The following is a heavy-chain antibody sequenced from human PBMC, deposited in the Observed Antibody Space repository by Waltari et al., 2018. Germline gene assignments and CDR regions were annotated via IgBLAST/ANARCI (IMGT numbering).Heavy chain of an antibody. V-gene: IGHV4-59*01. CDR2: IYYSGST. CDR3: ARGIEYSSSGGWFDP. J-gene: IGHJ5*02. D-gene: IGHD6-6*01. CDR1: GGSISSYY. Sequence: QVQLQESGPGLVKPSETLSLTCTVSGGSISSYYWSWIRQPPGKGLEWIGYIYYSGSTNYNPSLNSRVTISVDTSKNQFSLKLSSVTAADTAVYYCARGIEYSSSGGWFDPWGQGTLVTVSS.